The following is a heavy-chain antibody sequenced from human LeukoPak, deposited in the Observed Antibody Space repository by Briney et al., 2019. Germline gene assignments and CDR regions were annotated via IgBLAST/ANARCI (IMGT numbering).Heavy chain of an antibody. CDR3: AREGQWLGPDY. Sequence: ASVKVSCKASGYTFTSYDINWVRQATGQGLEWMGWMNPNSGNTGYAQKFQGRVAITRNTSISTAYMELSSLRSDGTAVYYCAREGQWLGPDYWGQGTLVTVSS. CDR2: MNPNSGNT. V-gene: IGHV1-8*03. J-gene: IGHJ4*02. CDR1: GYTFTSYD. D-gene: IGHD6-19*01.